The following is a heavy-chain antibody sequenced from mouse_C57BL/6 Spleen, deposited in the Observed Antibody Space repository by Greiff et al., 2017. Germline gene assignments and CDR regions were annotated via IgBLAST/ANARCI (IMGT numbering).Heavy chain of an antibody. V-gene: IGHV5-17*01. D-gene: IGHD1-2*01. CDR1: GFTFRDYG. Sequence: EVKLMESGGGLVKPGGSLKLSCAASGFTFRDYGMHWVRQAPEKGLEWVAYISSGSSTIYYADTVKGRFTISRDHAKNTLFLQMTSLRSEDTAMYYCARGLLRPYYFDDWGQGTTLTVAS. J-gene: IGHJ2*01. CDR3: ARGLLRPYYFDD. CDR2: ISSGSSTI.